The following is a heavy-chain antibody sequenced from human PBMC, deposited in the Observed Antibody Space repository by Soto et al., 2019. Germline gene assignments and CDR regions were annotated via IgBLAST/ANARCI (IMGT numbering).Heavy chain of an antibody. J-gene: IGHJ5*02. CDR1: GYTFTGYY. V-gene: IGHV1-2*04. CDR2: INPNSGGT. D-gene: IGHD3-3*01. CDR3: ARGTGPDYDFWSGYYIPPFYNWFDP. Sequence: VSCKASGYTFTGYYMDWVRQAPGQGLEWMGWINPNSGGTNYAQKFQGWVTMTRDTSISTAYMELSRLRSDDTAVYYCARGTGPDYDFWSGYYIPPFYNWFDPWGQGTLVTVSS.